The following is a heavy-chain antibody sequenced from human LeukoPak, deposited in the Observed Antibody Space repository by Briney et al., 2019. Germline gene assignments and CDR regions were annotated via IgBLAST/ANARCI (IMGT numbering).Heavy chain of an antibody. CDR2: ISSSGSTI. J-gene: IGHJ3*02. Sequence: GGSLRLSCAASGFTFDDYGMSWIRQAPGKGLEWVSYISSSGSTIYYADSVKGRFTISRDNAKNSLYLQMNSLRAEDTAVYYCARAGLSDAFDIWGQGTMVTVSS. V-gene: IGHV3-11*01. CDR3: ARAGLSDAFDI. CDR1: GFTFDDYG.